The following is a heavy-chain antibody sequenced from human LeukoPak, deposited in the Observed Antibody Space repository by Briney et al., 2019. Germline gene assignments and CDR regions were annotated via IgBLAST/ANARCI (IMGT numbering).Heavy chain of an antibody. J-gene: IGHJ4*02. CDR1: GYSISSGYY. Sequence: SETLSLTCTVSGYSISSGYYWGWIRQPPGKGLEWIGSIYYPGTTYYNPSLKSRVTISVDTSKNQFSLRLSFVTAADTAVYYCARDGYNYGLDRFDQWGQGTLVTISS. V-gene: IGHV4-38-2*02. CDR3: ARDGYNYGLDRFDQ. CDR2: IYYPGTT. D-gene: IGHD5-24*01.